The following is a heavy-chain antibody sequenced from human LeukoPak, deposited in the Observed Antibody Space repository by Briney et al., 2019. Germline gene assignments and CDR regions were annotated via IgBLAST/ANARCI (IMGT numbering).Heavy chain of an antibody. CDR3: ARDSRLSYDSSGYYFGDIDY. Sequence: GASVKVSCKASGYTFTSYGISWVRQAPGQGLEWMGWISAYNGNTNYAQKLQGRVTMTTDTSTSTAYMELRSLGSDDTAVYYCARDSRLSYDSSGYYFGDIDYWGQGTLVTVSS. V-gene: IGHV1-18*01. D-gene: IGHD3-22*01. CDR2: ISAYNGNT. J-gene: IGHJ4*02. CDR1: GYTFTSYG.